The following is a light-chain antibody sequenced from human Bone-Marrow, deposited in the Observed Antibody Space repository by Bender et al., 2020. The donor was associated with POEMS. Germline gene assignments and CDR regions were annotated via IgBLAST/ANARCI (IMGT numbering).Light chain of an antibody. CDR2: EGS. V-gene: IGLV2-23*01. CDR3: CSYTGSSTWV. CDR1: SSDVGSYNY. J-gene: IGLJ3*02. Sequence: QSALTQPASVSGSPGQSITISCTGTSSDVGSYNYVYWYQQHPGKAPKLMIYEGSKRPSGVPNRFSGSKSGNTASLTISGLQAEDEADYYCCSYTGSSTWVFGGGTKLTVL.